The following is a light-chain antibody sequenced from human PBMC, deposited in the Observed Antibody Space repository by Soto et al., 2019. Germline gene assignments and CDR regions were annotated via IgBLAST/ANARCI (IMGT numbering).Light chain of an antibody. J-gene: IGKJ5*01. CDR1: QSVVINF. CDR2: GAS. V-gene: IGKV3-20*01. CDR3: QQYGSSAPIT. Sequence: EIVFTPASGTPSFSPVERATPSCRASQSVVINFLAWYQQKPGQAPRLLIYGASIRATGIPDRFSGSGSETDFTLTISRLEPEDFALYYCQQYGSSAPITFGQGTRLEIK.